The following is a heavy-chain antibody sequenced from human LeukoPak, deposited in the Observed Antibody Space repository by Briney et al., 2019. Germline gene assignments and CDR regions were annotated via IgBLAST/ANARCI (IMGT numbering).Heavy chain of an antibody. D-gene: IGHD2/OR15-2a*01. J-gene: IGHJ4*02. CDR3: ASRPPSETYFAVFDY. Sequence: GRSLRLSCAASGFTFSCCGIHWVRQAPGKGLEWVAVIWYDGSNKYYADSVKGRFTISRDNSKNTLYLQMNSLRADDTAVYYCASRPPSETYFAVFDYWGQGTLVTVSS. CDR1: GFTFSCCG. V-gene: IGHV3-33*01. CDR2: IWYDGSNK.